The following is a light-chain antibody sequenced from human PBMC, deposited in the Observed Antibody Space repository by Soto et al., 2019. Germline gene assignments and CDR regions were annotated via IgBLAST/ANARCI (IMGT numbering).Light chain of an antibody. Sequence: DIQLTQSPSFLSASLGDRFTITCLASQGIGSYLAWYQQKPGKAPRLLIYAASTLQSGVPSRFSGSGSGTDFTLTISSLQPEDFATYYCQQSYSTLITFGQGTRLEIK. CDR2: AAS. CDR3: QQSYSTLIT. V-gene: IGKV1-39*01. CDR1: QGIGSY. J-gene: IGKJ5*01.